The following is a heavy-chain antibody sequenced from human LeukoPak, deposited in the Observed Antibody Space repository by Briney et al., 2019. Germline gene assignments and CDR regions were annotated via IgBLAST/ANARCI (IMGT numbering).Heavy chain of an antibody. CDR3: ARALYYDILTGYPSGNAFDI. J-gene: IGHJ3*02. CDR1: GFTFSDYY. CDR2: ISSSGSTI. Sequence: GGSLRLSCAASGFTFSDYYMSWIRQAPGKGLEWVSYISSSGSTIYYADSVKGRFTISRDNAKNSLYLQMNSLRAEDTAVYYCARALYYDILTGYPSGNAFDIWGQGTMVTVSS. D-gene: IGHD3-9*01. V-gene: IGHV3-11*04.